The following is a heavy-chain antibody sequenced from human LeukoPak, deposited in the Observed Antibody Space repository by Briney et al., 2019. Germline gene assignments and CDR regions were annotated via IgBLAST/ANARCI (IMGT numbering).Heavy chain of an antibody. Sequence: GGSLRLSCAAAGFTFDDYGMSWVRQAPGKGLEWVSGINWNGGSTVYADTVKGRFTISRHNAKNSLYLQMNSLRAEDTALYYCARDAQLRYFDWYFDYWGQGTLVTVSS. J-gene: IGHJ4*02. CDR1: GFTFDDYG. CDR3: ARDAQLRYFDWYFDY. CDR2: INWNGGST. D-gene: IGHD3-9*01. V-gene: IGHV3-20*04.